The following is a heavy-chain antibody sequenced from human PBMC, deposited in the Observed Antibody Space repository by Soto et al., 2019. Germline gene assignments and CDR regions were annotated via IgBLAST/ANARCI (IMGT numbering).Heavy chain of an antibody. D-gene: IGHD6-6*01. Sequence: SVKVSCKASAYTFTSYGISWVRQAPGQGLEWMGWISAYNGNTNYAQKLQGSVTMTTDTSTSTAYMELRSLRSDDTAVYYCARGIAARPYGMDVWGQGTTVTVSS. CDR2: ISAYNGNT. J-gene: IGHJ6*02. CDR3: ARGIAARPYGMDV. V-gene: IGHV1-18*01. CDR1: AYTFTSYG.